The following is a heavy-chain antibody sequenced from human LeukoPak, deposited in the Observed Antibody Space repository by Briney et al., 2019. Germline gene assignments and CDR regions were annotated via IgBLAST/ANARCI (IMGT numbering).Heavy chain of an antibody. Sequence: GGSLRLSCAASGFTFSTYAMSWVCQAPGKGLEWVSGIRTSGGSTYYAESVKGRFTISRDNSKNTLYLQMNSLRAEDTAVYYCAKEVRDSSSWFDYWGQGTLVTVSS. D-gene: IGHD6-13*01. CDR2: IRTSGGST. CDR1: GFTFSTYA. V-gene: IGHV3-23*01. CDR3: AKEVRDSSSWFDY. J-gene: IGHJ4*02.